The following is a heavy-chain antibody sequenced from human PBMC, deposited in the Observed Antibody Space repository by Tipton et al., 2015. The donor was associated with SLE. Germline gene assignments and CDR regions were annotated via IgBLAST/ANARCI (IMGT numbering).Heavy chain of an antibody. CDR1: GGSISSGGYS. Sequence: LRLSCAVSGGSISSGGYSWSWIRRPPGKGLEWIGYIYDTGSSYYTYYNPSLQSRLTISVDRSKNQLSLKLHYVTATDTAVYYCARGRDGMDVFVMDVWGPGTTVTVSS. J-gene: IGHJ6*02. CDR2: IYDTGSSYYT. D-gene: IGHD1-14*01. V-gene: IGHV4-30-2*01. CDR3: ARGRDGMDVFVMDV.